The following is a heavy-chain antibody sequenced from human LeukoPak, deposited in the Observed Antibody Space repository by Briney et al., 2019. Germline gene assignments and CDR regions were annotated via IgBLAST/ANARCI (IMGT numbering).Heavy chain of an antibody. V-gene: IGHV4-39*01. CDR1: SRYA. CDR3: ARHRGSGSSSIPFDY. Sequence: SRYAMHWVRQAPGKGPEWIGTVYYSGSIYYNPSLKSRVTLSVDTSKNQFSLRLTSVTASDTAVYFCARHRGSGSSSIPFDYWGQGTLVTVSS. J-gene: IGHJ4*02. CDR2: VYYSGSI. D-gene: IGHD3-10*01.